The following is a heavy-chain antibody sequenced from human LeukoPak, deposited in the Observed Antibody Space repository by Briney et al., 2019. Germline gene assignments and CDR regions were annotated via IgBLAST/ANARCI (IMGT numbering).Heavy chain of an antibody. D-gene: IGHD4-17*01. J-gene: IGHJ4*02. V-gene: IGHV3-23*01. Sequence: GGSLRLSCAASGLTFSSYAMSWVRQAPGKGLEWVSAISGRGGSTYYADSVKGRFTISRDNSKNTLYLQMNSQRAEDTAVYYCAKPTGVNTVTAPFEYWGQGTLGTVSS. CDR1: GLTFSSYA. CDR2: ISGRGGST. CDR3: AKPTGVNTVTAPFEY.